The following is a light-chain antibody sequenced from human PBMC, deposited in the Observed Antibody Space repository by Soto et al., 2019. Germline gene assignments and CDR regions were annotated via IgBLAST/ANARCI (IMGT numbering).Light chain of an antibody. J-gene: IGKJ1*01. CDR1: QSINSW. CDR2: KAS. Sequence: DIQMTQSPSTLSASVGDRVTITCRASQSINSWLAWYQQKPGTAPKLLVYKASTLQKGVPSRFSGSESGTEFTLTISSLQPDDFATYYCQQYNTFPWTFSQGTTVEIK. CDR3: QQYNTFPWT. V-gene: IGKV1-5*03.